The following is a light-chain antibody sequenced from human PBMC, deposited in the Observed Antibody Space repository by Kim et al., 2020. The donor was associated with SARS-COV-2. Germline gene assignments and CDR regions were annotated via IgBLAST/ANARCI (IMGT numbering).Light chain of an antibody. Sequence: LCPGERANLSCRASQSVSKSLGWYQQKTGQAPRLLIYDASNRATGIPARFSGSGSGTDFTLTISSLEPEDFAVYYCQQRSKWPLTFGGGTKVDIK. CDR1: QSVSKS. CDR3: QQRSKWPLT. J-gene: IGKJ4*01. V-gene: IGKV3-11*01. CDR2: DAS.